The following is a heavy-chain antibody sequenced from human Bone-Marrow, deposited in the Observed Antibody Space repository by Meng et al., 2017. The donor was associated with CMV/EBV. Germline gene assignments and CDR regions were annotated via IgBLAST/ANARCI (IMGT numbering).Heavy chain of an antibody. J-gene: IGHJ4*02. D-gene: IGHD1-1*01. CDR3: AKVGLTGVQLYFDY. Sequence: GESLKISCAASGFTFSNAWMSWVRQAPGKGLEWVAVIWYDGSNKYYADSVKGRFTISRDNSKNTLYLQMNSLRAEDTAVYYCAKVGLTGVQLYFDYWGQGTLVTVSS. CDR1: GFTFSNAW. CDR2: IWYDGSNK. V-gene: IGHV3-33*06.